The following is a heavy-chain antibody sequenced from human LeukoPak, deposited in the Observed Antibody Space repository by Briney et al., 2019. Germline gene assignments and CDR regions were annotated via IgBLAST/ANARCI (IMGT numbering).Heavy chain of an antibody. CDR2: IYHSGNI. D-gene: IGHD2-21*01. CDR3: ARVAYAVDHYYGMDV. V-gene: IGHV4-38-2*02. J-gene: IGHJ6*02. CDR1: GYSISSDYH. Sequence: PSETLSLTCTVSGYSISSDYHWGWVRQPPGKGLEWIGNIYHSGNIYYNSSLKSRVTISVDTSKNQFSLKLRFVTAADTAVYYCARVAYAVDHYYGMDVWGQGTTVTVSS.